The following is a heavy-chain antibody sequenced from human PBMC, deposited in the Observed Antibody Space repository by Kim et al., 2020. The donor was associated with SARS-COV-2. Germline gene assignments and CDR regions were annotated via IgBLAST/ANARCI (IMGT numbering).Heavy chain of an antibody. J-gene: IGHJ4*02. CDR3: AIPGELLSLDY. Sequence: GGSLRLSCAASGFTFSSYGMHWVRQAPGKGLEWVAVISYDGSNKYYADSVKGRFTISRDNSKNTLYLQMNSLRAEDTAVYYCAIPGELLSLDYWGQGTLVTVSS. V-gene: IGHV3-30*03. CDR2: ISYDGSNK. D-gene: IGHD3-10*01. CDR1: GFTFSSYG.